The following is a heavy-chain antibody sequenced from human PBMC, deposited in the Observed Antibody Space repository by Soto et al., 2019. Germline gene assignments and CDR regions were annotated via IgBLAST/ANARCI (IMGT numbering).Heavy chain of an antibody. J-gene: IGHJ4*02. V-gene: IGHV3-23*01. CDR1: GFTFTSFA. D-gene: IGHD5-18*01. CDR3: ARDRGYSYGHPLDY. CDR2: ITFSGGGT. Sequence: VGSLRLSCEASGFTFTSFAMSWVRQAPGKGLEWVSSITFSGGGTYFADSVKGRFTISRDNSKNTLYLQMNSLRADDTAVYYCARDRGYSYGHPLDYWGQGTLVTVSS.